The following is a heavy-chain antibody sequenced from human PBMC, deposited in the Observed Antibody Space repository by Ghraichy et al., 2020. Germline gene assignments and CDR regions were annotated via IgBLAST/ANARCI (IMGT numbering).Heavy chain of an antibody. CDR2: ISYDGRIT. CDR3: AKGRSYCTNGACCSGGALDV. J-gene: IGHJ6*02. V-gene: IGHV3-30*18. CDR1: DFTFSIYG. D-gene: IGHD2-8*01. Sequence: GGSLRLSCAASDFTFSIYGMHWVRQAPAKGLEWVAAISYDGRITYFADSVKGRFTISRDNSENTLYLQMNSLRAEDTAVYYCAKGRSYCTNGACCSGGALDVWGQGTTVTVSS.